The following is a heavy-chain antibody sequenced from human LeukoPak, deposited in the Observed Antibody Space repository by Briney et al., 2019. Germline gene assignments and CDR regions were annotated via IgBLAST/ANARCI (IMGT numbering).Heavy chain of an antibody. J-gene: IGHJ4*02. CDR1: GYTFTSYG. Sequence: ASVKVSCKASGYTFTSYGISWVRQAPGQGLEWMGWISAYNGNTNYAQKLQGRVTMTTDTSTSTAYMELRSLRSDDTAVYYCARIRVAGTTGADVDYWGQGTLVTVSS. D-gene: IGHD6-19*01. CDR2: ISAYNGNT. CDR3: ARIRVAGTTGADVDY. V-gene: IGHV1-18*01.